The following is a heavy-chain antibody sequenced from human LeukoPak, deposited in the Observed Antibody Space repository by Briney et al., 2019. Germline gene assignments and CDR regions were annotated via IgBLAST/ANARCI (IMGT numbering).Heavy chain of an antibody. CDR1: GYTFTTYA. V-gene: IGHV1-3*01. Sequence: GASVKVSCKASGYTFTTYAIHWVRQAPGQGLEWMGWINAGNGNTKYSQRFQARVTITRDTSASTAYMDLSSLRSEDTAVYYCARGPAYSSTWYEGPDYWGQGTLVTVSS. D-gene: IGHD6-13*01. J-gene: IGHJ4*02. CDR3: ARGPAYSSTWYEGPDY. CDR2: INAGNGNT.